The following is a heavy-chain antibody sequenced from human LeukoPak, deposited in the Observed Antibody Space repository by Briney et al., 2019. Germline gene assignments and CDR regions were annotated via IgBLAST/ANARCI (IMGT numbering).Heavy chain of an antibody. D-gene: IGHD6-13*01. CDR1: GFSLSTSGVG. CDR2: IYWDDDK. V-gene: IGHV2-5*02. J-gene: IGHJ4*02. CDR3: AHRLAAAGTMDY. Sequence: PGPTLVKPTQTLTLTCTFSGFSLSTSGVGVGWIRQPPGKALEWLALIYWDDDKRYSPSLKSRLTITKDTSKNQVVLTMTNMDPEDTATYYCAHRLAAAGTMDYWGQGTLVTVSS.